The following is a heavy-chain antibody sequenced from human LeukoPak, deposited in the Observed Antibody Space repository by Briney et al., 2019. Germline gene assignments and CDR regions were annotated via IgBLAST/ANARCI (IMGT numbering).Heavy chain of an antibody. D-gene: IGHD2-15*01. CDR2: IYYSGST. J-gene: IGHJ3*02. Sequence: SETLSLTCTVSGGSISSYYWSWIRQPPGKGLEWIGYIYYSGSTNYNPSLKSRVTISVDTSKNQFSLKLSSVTAADTAVYYCARDPPSDYGSGNDAFDIWGQGTMVTVSS. CDR3: ARDPPSDYGSGNDAFDI. V-gene: IGHV4-59*12. CDR1: GGSISSYY.